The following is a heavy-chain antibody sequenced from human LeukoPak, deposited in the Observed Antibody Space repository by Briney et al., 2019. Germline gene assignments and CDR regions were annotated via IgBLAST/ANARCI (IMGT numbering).Heavy chain of an antibody. D-gene: IGHD3-22*01. CDR2: MYYSGST. CDR3: ARTPIYYYDNSGYYS. Sequence: PSETLSLTCTVSGGSISSSSYYWGWIRQPPGKGLEWIGSMYYSGSTYYNPSLKSRVTMSVDTSKNQFSLKLSSVTAADTAVYYCARTPIYYYDNSGYYSWGQGTLVTVSS. CDR1: GGSISSSSYY. V-gene: IGHV4-39*07. J-gene: IGHJ4*02.